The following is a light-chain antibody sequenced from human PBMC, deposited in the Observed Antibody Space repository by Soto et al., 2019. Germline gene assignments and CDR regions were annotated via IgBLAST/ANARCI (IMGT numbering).Light chain of an antibody. CDR3: QQCNDYSVA. J-gene: IGKJ1*01. Sequence: DMQMTQYPSTLSASVGDRVTITCRASQSINTWLAWYQQKPGKAPKLLISKASSLESGVPPRFSGSGSGTEFTLTISSLQPDDFATYYCQQCNDYSVAFGQGTKVEIK. V-gene: IGKV1-5*03. CDR1: QSINTW. CDR2: KAS.